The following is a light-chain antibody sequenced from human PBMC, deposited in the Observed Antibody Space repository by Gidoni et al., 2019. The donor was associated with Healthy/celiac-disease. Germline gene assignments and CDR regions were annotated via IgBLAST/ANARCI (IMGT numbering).Light chain of an antibody. CDR1: QSVSSY. J-gene: IGKJ3*01. CDR2: DAS. CDR3: QQRSNWPRLFT. Sequence: EIALTQSPATLSLSPGESTTLSCRASQSVSSYLAWYQQKPGQAPRLLIDDASNRATGIPARFSGSGSGTDFTLTTSSIEPEDFAVYYCQQRSNWPRLFTFGPGTKVDIK. V-gene: IGKV3-11*01.